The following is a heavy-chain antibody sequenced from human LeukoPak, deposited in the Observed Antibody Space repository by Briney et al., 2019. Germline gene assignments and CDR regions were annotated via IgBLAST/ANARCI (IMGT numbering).Heavy chain of an antibody. V-gene: IGHV3-7*05. D-gene: IGHD3-3*01. CDR2: IRHDGGDK. CDR3: AKIGVAKKPYYFDY. Sequence: GGSLRLSCAASGFTFSSYWMTWVRQAPGKGLEWVANIRHDGGDKYYVDSVRGRFTISRDNAKNSVYLQMNSLRAEDTAVYYCAKIGVAKKPYYFDYWGQGTLVTVSS. J-gene: IGHJ4*02. CDR1: GFTFSSYW.